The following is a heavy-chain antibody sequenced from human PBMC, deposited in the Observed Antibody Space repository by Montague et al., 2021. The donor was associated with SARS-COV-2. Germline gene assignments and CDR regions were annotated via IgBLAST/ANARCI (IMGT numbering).Heavy chain of an antibody. CDR3: ARDYGDYSYYYGLDV. V-gene: IGHV4-61*02. D-gene: IGHD4-17*01. J-gene: IGHJ6*02. CDR2: IYSSGST. CDR1: GGSIRSGSYY. Sequence: TLSLTCTASGGSIRSGSYYWSWIRQPAGKGLEWIGRIYSSGSTNYNPSLKSRVTMSVDTSKNQFSLKVSSVTAAGTAVYYCARDYGDYSYYYGLDVWGQGTTVTVSS.